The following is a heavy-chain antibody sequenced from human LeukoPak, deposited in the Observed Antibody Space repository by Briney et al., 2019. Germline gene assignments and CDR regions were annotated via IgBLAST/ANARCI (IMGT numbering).Heavy chain of an antibody. CDR1: GYTFTSYG. Sequence: SVKVSCKASGYTFTSYGISWVRQAPGQGLEWMGGIIPIFGTANYAQKFQGRVTITADESTSTAYMELSSLRSEDTAVYYCARFSRNYGPKTDYWGQGTLVTVSS. CDR3: ARFSRNYGPKTDY. D-gene: IGHD4-11*01. V-gene: IGHV1-69*13. CDR2: IIPIFGTA. J-gene: IGHJ4*02.